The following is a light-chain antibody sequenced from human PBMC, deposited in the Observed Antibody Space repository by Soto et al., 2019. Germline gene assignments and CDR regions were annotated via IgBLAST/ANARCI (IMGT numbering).Light chain of an antibody. CDR3: QQYNNWRRT. V-gene: IGKV3-15*01. CDR1: LTVRNY. CDR2: ESS. Sequence: IVMTQSPATLSVSPGERVTLSCRASLTVRNYLAWYQQKPGQAPRLLIYESSTRVAGVPARFSGSGSGTEFTLTISSLQSEDSAVYYXQQYNNWRRTFGPGTKVEV. J-gene: IGKJ1*01.